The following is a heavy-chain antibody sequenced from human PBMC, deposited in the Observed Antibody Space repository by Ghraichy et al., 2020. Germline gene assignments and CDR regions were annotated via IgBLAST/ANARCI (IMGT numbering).Heavy chain of an antibody. D-gene: IGHD3-22*01. J-gene: IGHJ6*02. CDR1: GFTFSSYS. Sequence: GGSLRLSCAASGFTFSSYSMNWVRQAPGKGLEWVSYISSSSSTIYYADSVKGRFTISRDNAKNSLYLQMNSLRAEDTAVYYCARDPHYYDSSGYYEDLWYYYYGMDVWGQGTTVTVSS. CDR3: ARDPHYYDSSGYYEDLWYYYYGMDV. CDR2: ISSSSSTI. V-gene: IGHV3-48*01.